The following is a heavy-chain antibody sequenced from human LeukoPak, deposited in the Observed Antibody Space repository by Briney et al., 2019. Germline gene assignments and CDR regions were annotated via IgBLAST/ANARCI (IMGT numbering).Heavy chain of an antibody. D-gene: IGHD1-26*01. CDR2: ISYDGSNK. CDR3: AREVGAQDY. J-gene: IGHJ4*02. V-gene: IGHV3-30*04. Sequence: PGGSLRLSCAASGFTFSSYPMHWVRQAPGKGPEWVAVISYDGSNKYYADSVKGRFTISRDNSKNTLYLQMNSLRAEDTAVYYCAREVGAQDYWGQGTLVTVSS. CDR1: GFTFSSYP.